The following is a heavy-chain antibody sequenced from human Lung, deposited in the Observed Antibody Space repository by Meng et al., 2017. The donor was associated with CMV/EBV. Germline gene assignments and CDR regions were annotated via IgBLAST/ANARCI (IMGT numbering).Heavy chain of an antibody. CDR3: ARTPGGTIFGVVDFDY. V-gene: IGHV4-59*01. J-gene: IGHJ4*02. D-gene: IGHD3-3*01. CDR2: IYYSGST. Sequence: SETXSLXXTVSGGSISSYYWSWIRQPPGKGLEWTGYIYYSGSTNYNPSLKSRVTISVDTSKNQFSLKLSSVTAADTAVYYCARTPGGTIFGVVDFDYWGQGXLVTVSS. CDR1: GGSISSYY.